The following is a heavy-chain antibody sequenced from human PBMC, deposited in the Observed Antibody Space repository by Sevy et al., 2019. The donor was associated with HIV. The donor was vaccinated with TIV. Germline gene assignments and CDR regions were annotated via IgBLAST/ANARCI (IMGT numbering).Heavy chain of an antibody. CDR1: EFTFSDYY. J-gene: IGHJ4*02. CDR3: ARVRYTYGSYYFYY. D-gene: IGHD5-18*01. CDR2: ISSRGSTI. V-gene: IGHV3-11*01. Sequence: GESLKISCAASEFTFSDYYISWIRQAPGKGLEWVTYISSRGSTIYYADSVKGRFTISRDNAKNSLYLQMNSLRAEDTAVYYCARVRYTYGSYYFYYWGQGTLVTVSS.